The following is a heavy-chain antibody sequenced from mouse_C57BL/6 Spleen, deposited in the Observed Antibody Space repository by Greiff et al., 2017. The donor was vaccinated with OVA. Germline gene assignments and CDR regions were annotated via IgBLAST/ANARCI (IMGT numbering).Heavy chain of an antibody. CDR2: IDPSDSYT. D-gene: IGHD4-1*01. V-gene: IGHV1-50*01. CDR3: ARGVGRGYFDY. Sequence: VQLQQPGAELVKPGASVKLSCKASGYTFTSYWMQWVKQRPGQGLEWIGEIDPSDSYTNYNQKFKGKATLTVDTSSSTAYMQLSSLTSEDSAVYYCARGVGRGYFDYWGQGTTLTVSS. J-gene: IGHJ2*01. CDR1: GYTFTSYW.